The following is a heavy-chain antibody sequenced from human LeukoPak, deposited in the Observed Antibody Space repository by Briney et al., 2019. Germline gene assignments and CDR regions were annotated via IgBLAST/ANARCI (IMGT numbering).Heavy chain of an antibody. CDR1: GYTFTSYG. J-gene: IGHJ4*02. Sequence: ASVKVSCKASGYTFTSYGISWVRQAPGQGLEWMGWITAYNDNTNYAQKLQGRVTMTTDTSTSTAYMELRGLRSDDTAVYYCARALLGFGEPSHIDYWGQGTLVTASS. D-gene: IGHD3-10*01. CDR2: ITAYNDNT. V-gene: IGHV1-18*01. CDR3: ARALLGFGEPSHIDY.